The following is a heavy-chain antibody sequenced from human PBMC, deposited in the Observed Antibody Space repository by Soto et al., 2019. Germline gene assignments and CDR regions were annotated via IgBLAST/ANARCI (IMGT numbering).Heavy chain of an antibody. Sequence: HGESLKISCKGSGYSFTSYWISWVRQMPGKGLEWMGRIDPSDSYTNYSPSFQGHVTISADKSISTAYLQWSSLKASDTAMYYCARHAYRIPVPYGMDVWGQGTTVTVSS. CDR2: IDPSDSYT. V-gene: IGHV5-10-1*01. CDR3: ARHAYRIPVPYGMDV. J-gene: IGHJ6*02. CDR1: GYSFTSYW. D-gene: IGHD2-21*01.